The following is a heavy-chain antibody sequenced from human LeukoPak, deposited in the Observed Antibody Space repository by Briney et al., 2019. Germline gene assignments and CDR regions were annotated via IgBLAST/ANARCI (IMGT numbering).Heavy chain of an antibody. J-gene: IGHJ4*02. CDR2: IFWDDDK. CDR3: AHRGIAAATYYFDY. CDR1: GFSLTSSGDA. Sequence: SGPTLVKPTQTLTLTCTFSGFSLTSSGDAVAWIRQPPGKALEWLALIFWDDDKRHSPSLKNRLTITKDTSTKQVVLTMTNMDPVDTATYYCAHRGIAAATYYFDYWGQGTLVTVSS. V-gene: IGHV2-5*02. D-gene: IGHD6-13*01.